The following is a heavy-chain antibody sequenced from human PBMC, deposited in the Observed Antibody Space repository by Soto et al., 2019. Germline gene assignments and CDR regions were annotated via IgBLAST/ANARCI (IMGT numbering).Heavy chain of an antibody. CDR2: IYFSGTT. CDR1: GGSVSSSSYY. D-gene: IGHD3-10*01. Sequence: QVQLQESGPGLVKPSETLSLTCTVSGGSVSSSSYYWTWLRQPPGKRLEWIGYIYFSGTTEYNPSLKSRVAISFDTSKNQFSLKLSSVIAADTAVYYCAREGKRVSMVRGFDSWGQGTLVTVPS. CDR3: AREGKRVSMVRGFDS. V-gene: IGHV4-61*01. J-gene: IGHJ4*02.